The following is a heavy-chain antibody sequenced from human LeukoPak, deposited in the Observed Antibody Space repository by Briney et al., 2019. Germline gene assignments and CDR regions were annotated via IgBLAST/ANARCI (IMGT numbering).Heavy chain of an antibody. J-gene: IGHJ3*01. CDR1: GGSISSYY. Sequence: PSETLSLTCTVSGGSISSYYWSWIRQPAGKGLEWIGRIYTSGSTNYNPSLKSRVTMSVDTSKNQFSLKLSSVTAADTAVYYCARLGPYDIVTDDAFDVWGQGTLVAVSS. D-gene: IGHD3-9*01. CDR2: IYTSGST. V-gene: IGHV4-4*07. CDR3: ARLGPYDIVTDDAFDV.